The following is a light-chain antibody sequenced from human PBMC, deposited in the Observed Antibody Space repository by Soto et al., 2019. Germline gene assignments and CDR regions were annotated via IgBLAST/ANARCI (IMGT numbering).Light chain of an antibody. J-gene: IGKJ4*01. CDR2: GAS. CDR3: QQRSNRPLT. Sequence: EIVMTQSPATLSVSRGERATLSCRASQSISSNLAWYQQQPGQAPRLLIYGASTRATGVPARFSGSGSGTEFTLTISSLQSEDFAVYYCQQRSNRPLTFGGGTRVDIK. CDR1: QSISSN. V-gene: IGKV3-15*01.